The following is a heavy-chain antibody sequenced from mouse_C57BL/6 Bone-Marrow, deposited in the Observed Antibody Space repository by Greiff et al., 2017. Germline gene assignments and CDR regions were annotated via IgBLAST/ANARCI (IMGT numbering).Heavy chain of an antibody. D-gene: IGHD1-1*01. CDR3: TRERGYGSSPYYFDY. Sequence: EVQLVESGEGLVKPGGSLKLSCAAPGFTFSSYAMSWVRQTPEKRLEWVAYISSGGDYIYYADTVKGRFTISRDNARNTLYLQMSSLKSEDTAMYYCTRERGYGSSPYYFDYWGQGTTLTVSS. V-gene: IGHV5-9-1*02. CDR2: ISSGGDYI. CDR1: GFTFSSYA. J-gene: IGHJ2*01.